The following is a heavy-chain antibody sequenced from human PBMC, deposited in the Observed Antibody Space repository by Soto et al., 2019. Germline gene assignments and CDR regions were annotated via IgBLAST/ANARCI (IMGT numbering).Heavy chain of an antibody. CDR3: ARGRRASTPDY. V-gene: IGHV3-48*03. D-gene: IGHD4-4*01. J-gene: IGHJ4*02. Sequence: PGGSLRLSCAASGFTFSSYEMNWVRQAPGKGPEWVSYISSSGSTIYYADSVKGRFTISRDNAKNSLYLQMNSLRAEDTAVYYCARGRRASTPDYWGQGTLVTVS. CDR1: GFTFSSYE. CDR2: ISSSGSTI.